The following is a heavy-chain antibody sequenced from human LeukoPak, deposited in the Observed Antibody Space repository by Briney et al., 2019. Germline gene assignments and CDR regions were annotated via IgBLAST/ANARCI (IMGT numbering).Heavy chain of an antibody. J-gene: IGHJ6*03. D-gene: IGHD6-13*01. CDR1: GFTFSSYS. CDR2: ISSSSSTI. CDR3: AKVGGQQLVLDFYYYYYYMDV. Sequence: GGSLRLSCAASGFTFSSYSMNWVRQAPGKGLEWVSYISSSSSTIYYADSVKGRFTISRDNAKNSLYLQMNSLRAEDTAVYYCAKVGGQQLVLDFYYYYYYMDVWGKGTTVTVSS. V-gene: IGHV3-48*01.